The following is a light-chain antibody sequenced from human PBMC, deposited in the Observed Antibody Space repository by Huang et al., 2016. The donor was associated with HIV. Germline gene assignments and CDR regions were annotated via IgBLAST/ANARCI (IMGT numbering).Light chain of an antibody. CDR2: DAS. Sequence: AIQLTQSPSSLSASVGDRVTITCLASQGISSALAWYQQKPGKAPKLLIYDASSLESGVPSRFSGSGSGTDFTLTISSLQPEDFATYCQQFNNYPLLTFGGGTKVEIK. CDR3: QQFNNYPLLT. J-gene: IGKJ4*01. CDR1: QGISSA. V-gene: IGKV1D-13*01.